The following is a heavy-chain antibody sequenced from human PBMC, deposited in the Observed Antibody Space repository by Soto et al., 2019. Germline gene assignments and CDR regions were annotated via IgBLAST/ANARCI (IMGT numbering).Heavy chain of an antibody. D-gene: IGHD2-15*01. CDR3: ASRYCNGGSCYSAALGY. J-gene: IGHJ4*02. CDR1: GFTFSDFY. Sequence: GGSLRLSCAASGFTFSDFYMSWIRQAPGKGLEWVSYISSSGSTIYYADSVKGRFTISRDNAKNSLYLQMNSLRAEDTAVYYCASRYCNGGSCYSAALGYWGQGTLVTVSS. V-gene: IGHV3-11*01. CDR2: ISSSGSTI.